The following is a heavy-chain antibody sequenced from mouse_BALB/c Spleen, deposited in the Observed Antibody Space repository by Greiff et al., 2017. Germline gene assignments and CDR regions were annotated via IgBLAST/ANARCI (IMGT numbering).Heavy chain of an antibody. CDR3: AREYGSHYYAMDY. CDR2: ISYDGSN. CDR1: GYSITSGYY. J-gene: IGHJ4*01. D-gene: IGHD2-10*02. Sequence: ESGPGLVKPSQSLSLTCSVTGYSITSGYYWNWIRQFPGNKLEWMGYISYDGSNNYNPSLKNRISITRDTSKNQFFLKLNSVTTEDTATYYCAREYGSHYYAMDYWGQGTSVTVAS. V-gene: IGHV3-6*02.